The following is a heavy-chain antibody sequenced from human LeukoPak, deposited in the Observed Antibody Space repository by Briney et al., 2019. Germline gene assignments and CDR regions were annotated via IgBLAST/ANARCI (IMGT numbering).Heavy chain of an antibody. CDR3: ARDRSSSGWLYFDY. D-gene: IGHD6-19*01. J-gene: IGHJ4*02. CDR1: GYTFTNYY. CDR2: IEPIYGRP. V-gene: IGHV1-46*01. Sequence: GASVKVSCKASGYTFTNYYIHWVRQAPGQGLEWMGMIEPIYGRPTYGQNFQGSVTMTKDTSTSTVYMELSRLRSEDTAVYYCARDRSSSGWLYFDYWGQGTLVTVSS.